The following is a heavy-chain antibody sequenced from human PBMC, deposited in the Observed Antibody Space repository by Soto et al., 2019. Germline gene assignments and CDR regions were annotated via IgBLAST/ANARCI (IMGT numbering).Heavy chain of an antibody. Sequence: QVQLVESGGGVVQPGRSLRLSCAASGFTFSSFVLHWVCQAPGKGLEWVSLISSDGNKIYYADSVKGRFTISRDNSQNTLYLQMNSLTGEDTAVYFCARDRDVYNRAVLDSWGQGTLVTVSS. J-gene: IGHJ4*02. CDR3: ARDRDVYNRAVLDS. D-gene: IGHD1-1*01. V-gene: IGHV3-30-3*01. CDR2: ISSDGNKI. CDR1: GFTFSSFV.